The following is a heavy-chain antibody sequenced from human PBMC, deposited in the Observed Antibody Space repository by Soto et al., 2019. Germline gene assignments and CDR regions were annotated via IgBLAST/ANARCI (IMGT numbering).Heavy chain of an antibody. CDR2: IRSKAYGGTT. D-gene: IGHD4-17*01. CDR1: GFTFGDYA. J-gene: IGHJ5*02. CDR3: TRMNVDYDLNWFDP. V-gene: IGHV3-49*04. Sequence: GGSLRLSCTASGFTFGDYAMRWVRQAPGKGLEWVGFIRSKAYGGTTEYAASVKGRFTISRDDSKSIAYLQMNSLKTEDTAVYYCTRMNVDYDLNWFDPWGQGTLLTLSS.